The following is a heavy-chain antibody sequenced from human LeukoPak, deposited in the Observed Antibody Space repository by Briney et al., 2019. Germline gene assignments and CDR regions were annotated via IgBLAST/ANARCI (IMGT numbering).Heavy chain of an antibody. J-gene: IGHJ6*03. Sequence: GGSLRLSCVASGFTFRNYSMNWARQAPGKGLEWVSYISSITSITYNADSVKGRFTISRDSAKTSLYLQMNSLRAEDTAVYYCAREAAWFGKTNYYYYMDVWGKGTTVTVSS. CDR2: ISSITSIT. CDR1: GFTFRNYS. CDR3: AREAAWFGKTNYYYYMDV. V-gene: IGHV3-48*04. D-gene: IGHD3-10*01.